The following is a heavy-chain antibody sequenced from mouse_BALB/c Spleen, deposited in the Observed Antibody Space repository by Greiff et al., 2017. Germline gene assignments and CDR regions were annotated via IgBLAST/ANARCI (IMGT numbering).Heavy chain of an antibody. V-gene: IGHV5-6-5*01. Sequence: EVQLVESGGGLVKPGGSLKLSCAASGFTFSSYAMSWVRQTPEKRLEWVASISSGGSTYYPDSVKGRFTISRDNARNILYLQMSSLRSEETAMYYCGRGGPYWDFDVWGAGTTVTVSS. CDR1: GFTFSSYA. CDR2: ISSGGST. J-gene: IGHJ1*01. CDR3: GRGGPYWDFDV.